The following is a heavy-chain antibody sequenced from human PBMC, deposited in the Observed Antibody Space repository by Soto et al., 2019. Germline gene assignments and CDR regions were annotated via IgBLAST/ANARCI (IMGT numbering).Heavy chain of an antibody. CDR2: ITPFNGNT. J-gene: IGHJ4*02. CDR1: GYTFTYRY. Sequence: SVKVSCKDSGYTFTYRYLHWVRQAPGQALEWMGWITPFNGNTNYAQKFQGRVTITRDRSMSTAYMELSSLRSEDTAMYYCAVGATQGEFDYCGQGSLVTVSS. D-gene: IGHD1-26*01. V-gene: IGHV1-45*02. CDR3: AVGATQGEFDY.